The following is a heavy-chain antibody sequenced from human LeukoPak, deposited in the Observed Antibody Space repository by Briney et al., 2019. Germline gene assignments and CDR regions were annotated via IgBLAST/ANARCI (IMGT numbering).Heavy chain of an antibody. CDR1: GFTVNSNH. V-gene: IGHV3-66*01. D-gene: IGHD5-12*01. CDR2: IYGGGST. J-gene: IGHJ4*02. CDR3: ARGRYSGSYYPGED. Sequence: PGGSLRLSCAASGFTVNSNHMTWVRQAPGKGLEWVSVIYGGGSTYYADSVKGRFTISRDTSKNTLYLQMNSLRAKDTAAYYCARGRYSGSYYPGEDWGQGTLVTVSS.